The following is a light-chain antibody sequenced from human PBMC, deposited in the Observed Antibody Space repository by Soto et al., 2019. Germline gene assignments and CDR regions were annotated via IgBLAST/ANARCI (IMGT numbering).Light chain of an antibody. Sequence: EILMTQSPATLSVSPGERATLSCRASQSVSSNLAWYQQKPGQAPRLLIYGASTRATGIPARFSGSGSGTDFTLTISSLEPEDFAVYYCQQRSNWPSFGPGTKVDIK. CDR2: GAS. J-gene: IGKJ3*01. CDR3: QQRSNWPS. V-gene: IGKV3-15*01. CDR1: QSVSSN.